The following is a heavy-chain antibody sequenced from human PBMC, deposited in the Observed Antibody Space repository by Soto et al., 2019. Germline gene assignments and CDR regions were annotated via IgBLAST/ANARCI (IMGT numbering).Heavy chain of an antibody. D-gene: IGHD3-10*01. V-gene: IGHV3-23*01. CDR3: ANLWFGRTYYFDY. J-gene: IGHJ4*02. CDR1: GFTFSSYA. Sequence: GGSLRLSCAASGFTFSSYAMSWVRQAPGKGLEWVSAISGSGGSTYYADSVKGRFTISRDNSKNTLYLQMNSLRAEDTAVYYCANLWFGRTYYFDYWGQGTLVTVSS. CDR2: ISGSGGST.